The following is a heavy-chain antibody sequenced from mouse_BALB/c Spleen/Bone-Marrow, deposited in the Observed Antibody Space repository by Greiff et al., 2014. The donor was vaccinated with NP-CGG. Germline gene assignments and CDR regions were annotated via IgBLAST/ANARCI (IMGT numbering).Heavy chain of an antibody. CDR1: GFTFSTYA. D-gene: IGHD1-1*01. CDR2: ISSGGSYT. J-gene: IGHJ3*01. V-gene: IGHV5-9-4*01. Sequence: EVHLVESGGVLVKPGGSLKLSCAASGFTFSTYAMPWVRQSPEKRLEWVAEISSGGSYTYYPDTVTGRFTISRDNAKNTLYLEMSSLRSEDTAMYYCARDGYGSSDWGQGTLVTVSA. CDR3: ARDGYGSSD.